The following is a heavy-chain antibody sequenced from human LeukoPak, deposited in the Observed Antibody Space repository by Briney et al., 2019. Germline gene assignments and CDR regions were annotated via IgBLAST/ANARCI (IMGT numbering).Heavy chain of an antibody. CDR3: ARGAGGRYDFWSGYPYFDY. CDR1: GGTFSSYA. Sequence: SVKVSCKASGGTFSSYAISWVRQAPGQGLEWMGGIIPIFGTANYAQKFQGRVTITTDESTSTAYMELSSQRSEDTAVYYCARGAGGRYDFWSGYPYFDYWGQGTLVTVSS. D-gene: IGHD3-3*01. J-gene: IGHJ4*02. V-gene: IGHV1-69*05. CDR2: IIPIFGTA.